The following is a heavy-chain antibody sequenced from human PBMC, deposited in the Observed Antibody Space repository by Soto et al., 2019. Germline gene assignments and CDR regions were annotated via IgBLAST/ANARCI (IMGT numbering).Heavy chain of an antibody. CDR1: GGSISSGGYS. V-gene: IGHV4-30-2*01. CDR3: ARGPPLLW. Sequence: QLQLQESGSGLVKPSQTLSLTCAVSGGSISSGGYSWRWIRQPPGKGLECIGYIYHSGSTYYNPCLQSRVPISVDRSKNQFSLKLSSVTAADTAVYSCARGPPLLWWSQGTLVTVSS. D-gene: IGHD2-21*01. J-gene: IGHJ4*02. CDR2: IYHSGST.